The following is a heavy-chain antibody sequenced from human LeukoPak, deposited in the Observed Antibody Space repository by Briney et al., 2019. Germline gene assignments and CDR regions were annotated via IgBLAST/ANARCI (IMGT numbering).Heavy chain of an antibody. CDR2: INPNSGDP. CDR1: GYTFSDYY. CDR3: ARASGASGSYYPY. J-gene: IGHJ4*02. D-gene: IGHD3-10*01. Sequence: GASVKVSCKASGYTFSDYYMHWVRQAPGQGLEWMGWINPNSGDPNYAQSFQGRVTMTRDTSISTAYMELTRLRSDDTAMYYCARASGASGSYYPYWGQGTLVTVSS. V-gene: IGHV1-2*02.